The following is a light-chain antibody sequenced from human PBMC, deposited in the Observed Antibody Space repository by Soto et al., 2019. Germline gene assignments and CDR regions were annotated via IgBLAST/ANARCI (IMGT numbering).Light chain of an antibody. J-gene: IGLJ2*01. CDR1: SSDVGGYNY. CDR2: EVT. V-gene: IGLV2-8*01. CDR3: SSFAGGGNPVL. Sequence: QSVLTQPPSASGSLGQSVTISCTGTSSDVGGYNYVSGHQQHPGKAPKVMIYEVTKRPPGVPDRFSGSKSGNTASLTVSGLQAEDEADYYCSSFAGGGNPVLLGGGIKLTVL.